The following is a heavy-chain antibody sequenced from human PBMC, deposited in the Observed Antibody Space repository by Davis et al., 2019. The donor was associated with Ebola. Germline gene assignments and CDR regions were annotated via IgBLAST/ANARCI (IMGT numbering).Heavy chain of an antibody. CDR3: ARSGGYCTNGVCYTQYYFDY. D-gene: IGHD2-8*01. Sequence: ASVKVSCKASGYTFTSYYMHWVRQAPGQGLEWMGWISSYNGNTNYAQKLQGRVTMTTDTSASTAYMELSSLRSEDTAVYYCARSGGYCTNGVCYTQYYFDYWGQGTLVTVSS. CDR2: ISSYNGNT. CDR1: GYTFTSYY. J-gene: IGHJ4*02. V-gene: IGHV1-18*04.